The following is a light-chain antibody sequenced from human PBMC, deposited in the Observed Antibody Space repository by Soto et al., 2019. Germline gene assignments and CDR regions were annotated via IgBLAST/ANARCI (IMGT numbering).Light chain of an antibody. CDR3: CSYASTSPYA. J-gene: IGLJ1*01. CDR2: GAI. V-gene: IGLV2-23*01. Sequence: QSVLTQPASVSGSPGQSITISCIGTSSDVGSSDLVSWYQQHPDTAPKLLIYGAIKRPSGVSTRFSGSKSGNTASLTISGLQAEDEADYYCCSYASTSPYAFGTGTKVTVL. CDR1: SSDVGSSDL.